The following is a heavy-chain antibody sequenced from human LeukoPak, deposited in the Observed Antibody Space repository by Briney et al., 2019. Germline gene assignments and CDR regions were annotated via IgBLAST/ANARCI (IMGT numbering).Heavy chain of an antibody. J-gene: IGHJ4*02. V-gene: IGHV3-49*03. CDR2: ISGGTT. CDR1: GFTFGDYL. CDR3: SRGSGWLSVY. D-gene: IGHD6-19*01. Sequence: GGSLRLSCTASGFTFGDYLMSWFRQAPGKGLEWIGFISGGTTEYAASVKGRFTISRDDSTSIAYLQMNSLTTEDTAVYYCSRGSGWLSVYWGQGTLVTVSS.